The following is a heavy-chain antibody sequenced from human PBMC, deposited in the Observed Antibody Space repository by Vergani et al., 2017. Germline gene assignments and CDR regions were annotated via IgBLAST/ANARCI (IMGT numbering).Heavy chain of an antibody. J-gene: IGHJ6*03. CDR1: GYSFTSYW. CDR3: AGRGRYSSSDGYYYYYMDV. Sequence: EVMLVQSGAEVKKPGESLKISCKGSGYSFTSYWIGWVRQMPGKGLEWMGIIYPGDSDTRYSPSFQGQVTISADKSISTAYLQWSSLKASDTAMYYCAGRGRYSSSDGYYYYYMDVWGKGTTVTVSS. CDR2: IYPGDSDT. V-gene: IGHV5-51*03. D-gene: IGHD6-6*01.